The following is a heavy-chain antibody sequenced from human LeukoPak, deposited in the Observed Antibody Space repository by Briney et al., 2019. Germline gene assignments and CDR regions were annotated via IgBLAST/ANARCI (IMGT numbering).Heavy chain of an antibody. J-gene: IGHJ1*01. CDR3: ARGVVTMVRGVLAGGYFQH. CDR1: GGSISSYY. CDR2: IYTSGST. V-gene: IGHV4-4*09. Sequence: SETLSLTCTVSGGSISSYYWSWIRQPPGKGLEWIGYIYTSGSTNYNPSLKSRVTISVDTSKNQFSLKLSSVTAADTAVYYCARGVVTMVRGVLAGGYFQHWGQGTLVTVSS. D-gene: IGHD3-10*01.